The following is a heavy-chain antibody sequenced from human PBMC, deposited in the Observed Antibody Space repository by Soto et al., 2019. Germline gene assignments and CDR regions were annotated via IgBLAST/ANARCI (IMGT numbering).Heavy chain of an antibody. V-gene: IGHV3-23*01. CDR3: AKSLNLPSWLTVTTLDY. Sequence: GGSLRLSCAASGFTFSSYAMSWVRQAPGKGLEWVSAISGSGGSTYYADSVKGRFTISRDNSKNTLYLQMNSLRAEDTAVYYCAKSLNLPSWLTVTTLDYWGQGTLVTVSS. CDR2: ISGSGGST. J-gene: IGHJ4*02. D-gene: IGHD4-17*01. CDR1: GFTFSSYA.